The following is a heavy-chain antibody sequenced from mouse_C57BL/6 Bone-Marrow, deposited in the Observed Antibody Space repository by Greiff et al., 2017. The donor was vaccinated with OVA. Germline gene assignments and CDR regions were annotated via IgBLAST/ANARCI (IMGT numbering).Heavy chain of an antibody. CDR1: GFSFNTYA. CDR3: VRGGYYWYFDV. CDR2: IRSKSNNYAT. D-gene: IGHD1-1*02. J-gene: IGHJ1*03. Sequence: EVHLVESGGGLVQPKGSLKLSCAASGFSFNTYAMNWVRQAPGKGLEWVARIRSKSNNYATYYADSVKDRFTISRDDSESMLYLQMNNLKTEDTAMYYCVRGGYYWYFDVWGTGTTVTVSS. V-gene: IGHV10-1*01.